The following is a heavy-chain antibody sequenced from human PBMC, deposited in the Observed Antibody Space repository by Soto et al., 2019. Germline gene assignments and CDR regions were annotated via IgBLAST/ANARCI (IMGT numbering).Heavy chain of an antibody. J-gene: IGHJ4*02. CDR1: GFTFSGYW. Sequence: GGSLRLSCAASGFTFSGYWMSWVRQAPGKGLEWVSTISSGGSYIYYADSVKGRFTISRDNAKNSLYLQMNSLRAEDTAVYYCARDSPGSDYWGQGTLVTVSS. D-gene: IGHD3-10*01. V-gene: IGHV3-21*01. CDR3: ARDSPGSDY. CDR2: ISSGGSYI.